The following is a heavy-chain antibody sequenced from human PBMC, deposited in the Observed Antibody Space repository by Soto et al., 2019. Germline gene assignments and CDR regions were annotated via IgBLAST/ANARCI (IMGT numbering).Heavy chain of an antibody. D-gene: IGHD5-12*01. Sequence: EVQLVESGGGLVQPGVSLRLSCAASGFTFSTYSMNWVRQAPGKGLEWSSYITKSSRTIYYADSVKGRFTISRDNAKNSLSLQMNSLRAEDTAVYYCTRDHGYGYGMDVWGQGTTVTVS. CDR1: GFTFSTYS. V-gene: IGHV3-48*01. J-gene: IGHJ6*02. CDR2: ITKSSRTI. CDR3: TRDHGYGYGMDV.